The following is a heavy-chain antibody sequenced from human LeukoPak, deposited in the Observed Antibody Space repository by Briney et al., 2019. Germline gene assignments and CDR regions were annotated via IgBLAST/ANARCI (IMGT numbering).Heavy chain of an antibody. Sequence: ASVKVSCKASGYTFTSYDINWVRQATGQGLEWMGWMNPNSGNTGYAQKFQGRVTMTRNTSISTAYMELSSLRSEDTAVYYCARPLYYYGSGREYYFDYWGQGTLVTVSS. J-gene: IGHJ4*02. CDR2: MNPNSGNT. CDR3: ARPLYYYGSGREYYFDY. CDR1: GYTFTSYD. V-gene: IGHV1-8*01. D-gene: IGHD3-10*01.